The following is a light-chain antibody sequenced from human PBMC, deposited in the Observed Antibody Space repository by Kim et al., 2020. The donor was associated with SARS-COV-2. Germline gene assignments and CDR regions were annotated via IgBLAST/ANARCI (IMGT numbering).Light chain of an antibody. J-gene: IGKJ5*01. V-gene: IGKV3-20*01. CDR1: QSVTSNY. CDR3: QQYGSSPLT. Sequence: PGERATPPCRASQSVTSNYVAWYQRRPAQAPRLLIYGASSRASGIPDRVSGSGSGTDFTLTISRLEPEDSAVYYCQQYGSSPLTFGQGTRLEIK. CDR2: GAS.